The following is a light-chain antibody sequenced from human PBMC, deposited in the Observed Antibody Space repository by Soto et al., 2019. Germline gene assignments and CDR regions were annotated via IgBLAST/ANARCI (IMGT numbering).Light chain of an antibody. CDR1: QSVSSSS. J-gene: IGKJ5*01. CDR2: STS. CDR3: QQYGSSSIT. Sequence: EIVLTQSPGTLSLSPGERATLSCRASQSVSSSSLAWNQQKPGQAPRLLIYSTSSRATGIPDRFSGSGSGTDFTLTISRLEPEDFALYYCQQYGSSSITFGQGTRLEIK. V-gene: IGKV3-20*01.